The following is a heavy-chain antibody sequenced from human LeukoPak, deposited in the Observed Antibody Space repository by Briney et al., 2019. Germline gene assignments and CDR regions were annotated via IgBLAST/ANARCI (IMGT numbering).Heavy chain of an antibody. V-gene: IGHV4-59*01. CDR3: ARALQSGVDY. J-gene: IGHJ4*02. Sequence: SETLSLTCAVYGGSFSGYYWSWIRQPPGKGLEWIGYIYYSGSTNYNPSLKSRVTISVDTSKNQFSLKLSSVTAADTAVYYCARALQSGVDYWGQGTLVTVSS. CDR2: IYYSGST. D-gene: IGHD4-11*01. CDR1: GGSFSGYY.